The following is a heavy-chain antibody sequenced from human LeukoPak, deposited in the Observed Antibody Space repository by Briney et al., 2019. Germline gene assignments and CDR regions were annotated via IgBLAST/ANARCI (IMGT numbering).Heavy chain of an antibody. V-gene: IGHV3-23*01. CDR2: ISGSGGST. D-gene: IGHD2-15*01. Sequence: GGSLRLSCAASGFTFSNYAMSWVRQAPGKGLEWVSDISGSGGSTYYADSVKGRFTISRDNSKNTLYLQMNSLRAEDTAVYYCAKVATLDCSGGSCHNHYYYYYGMDVWGQGTTVTVSS. J-gene: IGHJ6*02. CDR1: GFTFSNYA. CDR3: AKVATLDCSGGSCHNHYYYYYGMDV.